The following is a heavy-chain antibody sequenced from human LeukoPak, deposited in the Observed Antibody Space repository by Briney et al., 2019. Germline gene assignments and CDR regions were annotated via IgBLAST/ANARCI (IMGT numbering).Heavy chain of an antibody. CDR1: GLTLSSYE. CDR3: ARDKPYYYGSNYYYYGMHV. CDR2: IGGGGCAK. J-gene: IGHJ6*02. V-gene: IGHV3-48*03. D-gene: IGHD3-10*01. Sequence: GGSVTLSCAACGLTLSSYEMMWVRQASARGLVWVSYIGGGGCAKLYADSVKGRFTISRDNAENSLYLQIHSLRAADTAVYYCARDKPYYYGSNYYYYGMHVWGQGTTVTVSS.